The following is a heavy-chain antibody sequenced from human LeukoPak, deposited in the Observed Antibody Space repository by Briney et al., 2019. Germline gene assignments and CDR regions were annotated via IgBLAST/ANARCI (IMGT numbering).Heavy chain of an antibody. CDR3: ARESDSYGYRNDWFDP. CDR1: GGSFSGYY. Sequence: PSETLSLTCAVYGGSFSGYYWSWIRQPPGKGLEWIGEINHSGSTNYNPSLKSRVTISVDTSKNQFSLKLSSVTAGDTAVYYCARESDSYGYRNDWFDPWGEGTLVTVSS. V-gene: IGHV4-34*01. CDR2: INHSGST. J-gene: IGHJ5*02. D-gene: IGHD5-18*01.